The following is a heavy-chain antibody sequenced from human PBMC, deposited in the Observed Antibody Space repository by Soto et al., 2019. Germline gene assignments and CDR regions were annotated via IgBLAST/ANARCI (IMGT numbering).Heavy chain of an antibody. CDR1: GYTFTSYD. CDR2: MNPNSGNT. CDR3: AREGVGRSSYYYYYYYYGMDV. V-gene: IGHV1-8*01. J-gene: IGHJ6*02. D-gene: IGHD3-10*01. Sequence: ASVKVSCKASGYTFTSYDINWVRQATGQGLEWMGWMNPNSGNTGYAQKFQGRVTMTRNTSISTAYMELSSLRSEDTAVYYCAREGVGRSSYYYYYYYYGMDVWGQGTTVTVSS.